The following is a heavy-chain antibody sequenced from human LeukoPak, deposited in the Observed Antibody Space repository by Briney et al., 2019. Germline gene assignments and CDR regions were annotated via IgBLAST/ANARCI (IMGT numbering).Heavy chain of an antibody. V-gene: IGHV4-4*07. CDR2: IYTSGST. J-gene: IGHJ5*02. D-gene: IGHD3-3*01. CDR3: ARGATIFGVVITWFDP. CDR1: VGSISSYY. Sequence: PSETLSLTCTVSVGSISSYYWSLIRQPAGKGLDWIGRIYTSGSTNYNPSLKSRVTMSVDTSKNQFSLKLSSVTAAATAVYYCARGATIFGVVITWFDPWGQGTLVTVSS.